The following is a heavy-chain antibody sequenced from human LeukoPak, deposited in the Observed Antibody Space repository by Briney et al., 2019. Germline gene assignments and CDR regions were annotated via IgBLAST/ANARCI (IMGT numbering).Heavy chain of an antibody. D-gene: IGHD3-10*01. Sequence: GGSLRLSCAASGFTFSDYFMSWIRQGPGKGLEWVSHIDSSGTIYYADSVKGRATISRDNAKNSLYLQMNSLRAEDTAVYYCARDVVRGSGGDVWGKGTTATISS. CDR2: IDSSGTI. J-gene: IGHJ6*04. CDR3: ARDVVRGSGGDV. CDR1: GFTFSDYF. V-gene: IGHV3-11*04.